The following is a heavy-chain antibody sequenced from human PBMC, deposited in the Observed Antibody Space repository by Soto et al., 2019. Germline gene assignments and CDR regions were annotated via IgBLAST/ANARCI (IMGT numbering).Heavy chain of an antibody. D-gene: IGHD2-2*01. J-gene: IGHJ6*03. CDR1: GFTVSSNY. CDR2: IYAGGNR. CDR3: ARVIPAAPPSHCMDV. Sequence: PGGSLRLSCAASGFTVSSNYMSWVRQAPGRGLEWVSVIYAGGNRYDADSVKGRFTISRDTSKNTLYLQMNSLRAEDTAVYYCARVIPAAPPSHCMDVWGKGTTVTVSS. V-gene: IGHV3-66*01.